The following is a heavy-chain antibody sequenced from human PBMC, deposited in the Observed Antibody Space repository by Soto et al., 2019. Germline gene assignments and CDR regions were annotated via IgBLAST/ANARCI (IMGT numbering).Heavy chain of an antibody. Sequence: GGCLRLSCAACGFTFSSCGMHWVRQAPGKGLEWVAVIWYDGSNKYYADSVKGRFTISRDNSKNTLYLQMNSLRAEDTAVYYCAGSSGYYFFDYWGQGTLVTVSS. D-gene: IGHD3-22*01. J-gene: IGHJ4*02. CDR3: AGSSGYYFFDY. CDR1: GFTFSSCG. V-gene: IGHV3-33*01. CDR2: IWYDGSNK.